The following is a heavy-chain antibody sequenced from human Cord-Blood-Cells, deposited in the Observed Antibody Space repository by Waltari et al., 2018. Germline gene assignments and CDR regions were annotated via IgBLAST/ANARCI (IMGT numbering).Heavy chain of an antibody. Sequence: QVQLVESGGGVVQPGRSLRLSCAASGFTFSSYGMHWVRPAPGKGLEWVAVISYDGSNKYYADSVKGRFTISRDNSKNTLYLQMNSLRAEDTAVYYCAKDFGAGDAFDIWGQGTMVTVSS. J-gene: IGHJ3*02. CDR2: ISYDGSNK. CDR1: GFTFSSYG. V-gene: IGHV3-30*18. CDR3: AKDFGAGDAFDI. D-gene: IGHD3-10*01.